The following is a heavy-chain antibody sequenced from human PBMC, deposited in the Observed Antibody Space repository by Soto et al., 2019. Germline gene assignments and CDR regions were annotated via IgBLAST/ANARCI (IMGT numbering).Heavy chain of an antibody. D-gene: IGHD3-10*01. J-gene: IGHJ6*02. CDR3: ARGRLGRFGELSAGMDV. CDR1: GGSFSGYY. CDR2: INHSGST. V-gene: IGHV4-34*01. Sequence: KPSETLSLTCAVYGGSFSGYYWSWIRQPPGKGLEWIGEINHSGSTNYNPSLKSRVTISVDTSKNQFSLKLSSVTAADTAVYYCARGRLGRFGELSAGMDVWGQGTTVTVSS.